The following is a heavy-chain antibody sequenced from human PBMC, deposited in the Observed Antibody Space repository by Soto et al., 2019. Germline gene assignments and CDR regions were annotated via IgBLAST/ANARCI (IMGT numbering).Heavy chain of an antibody. Sequence: QVQLVESGGGVVQPGRSLRLSCAASGFTFSSYGMHWVRQAPGKGLEWVAVIWYDGSNKYYADFVKGRFTISSDNSKNSLYLQMNSLRAEDAAVYYCARDAPGVGAYFDYWGQGTLVTVSS. CDR3: ARDAPGVGAYFDY. V-gene: IGHV3-33*01. CDR1: GFTFSSYG. CDR2: IWYDGSNK. D-gene: IGHD1-26*01. J-gene: IGHJ4*02.